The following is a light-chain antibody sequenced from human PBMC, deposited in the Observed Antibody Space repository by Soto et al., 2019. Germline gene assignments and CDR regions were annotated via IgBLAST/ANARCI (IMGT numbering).Light chain of an antibody. CDR2: DAS. V-gene: IGKV1-5*01. CDR1: QSISTW. J-gene: IGKJ1*01. Sequence: DIQMTQSPSTLSASVGDRVTITCRASQSISTWLAWYQQKPGKAPNLLIYDASNLETGVPSRFSGSGSGTEFTLTISSLQPVDFATYFCLQYKTYRKFGKGAKVDI. CDR3: LQYKTYRK.